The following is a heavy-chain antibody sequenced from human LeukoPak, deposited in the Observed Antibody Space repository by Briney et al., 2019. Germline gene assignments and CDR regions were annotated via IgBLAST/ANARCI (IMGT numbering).Heavy chain of an antibody. Sequence: ASVKVSCKASGGTFSSYATSWVRQAPGQGLEWMGGIIPIFGTANYAQKFQGRVTITADESTSTAYMELSSLRSEDTAVYYCAGAQGACSGGSCYSNWFDPWGQGTLVTVSS. CDR1: GGTFSSYA. D-gene: IGHD2-15*01. CDR2: IIPIFGTA. V-gene: IGHV1-69*13. J-gene: IGHJ5*02. CDR3: AGAQGACSGGSCYSNWFDP.